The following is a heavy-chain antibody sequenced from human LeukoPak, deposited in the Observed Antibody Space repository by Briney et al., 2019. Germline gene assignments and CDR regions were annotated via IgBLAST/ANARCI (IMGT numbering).Heavy chain of an antibody. Sequence: SQTLSPICAVSGGSISSGGYSWSWIRQPPGKGLEWIGYIYHSGSTYYNPSLKSRVTISVDRSKNQFSLKLSSVTAADTAVYYCASSGSRAANWFDPWGQGTLVTVSS. CDR1: GGSISSGGYS. V-gene: IGHV4-30-2*01. J-gene: IGHJ5*02. D-gene: IGHD1-26*01. CDR3: ASSGSRAANWFDP. CDR2: IYHSGST.